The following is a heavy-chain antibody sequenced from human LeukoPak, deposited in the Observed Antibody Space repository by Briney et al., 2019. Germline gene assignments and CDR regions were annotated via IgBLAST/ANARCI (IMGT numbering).Heavy chain of an antibody. Sequence: GGSLRLSCAASGFTFTTYWMTWVRQAPGKGLEWVANIKQDGSETYYVDSVKGRFTISRDNAKNSLYLQMNSLRAEDTAVHYCARDSGGRVYNYWGQGTLVTVSS. CDR1: GFTFTTYW. J-gene: IGHJ4*02. V-gene: IGHV3-7*03. D-gene: IGHD6-13*01. CDR2: IKQDGSET. CDR3: ARDSGGRVYNY.